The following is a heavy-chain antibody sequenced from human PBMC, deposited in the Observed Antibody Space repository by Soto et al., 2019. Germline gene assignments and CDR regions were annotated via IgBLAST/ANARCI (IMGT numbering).Heavy chain of an antibody. J-gene: IGHJ5*02. CDR1: GGSISSGNSYS. V-gene: IGHV4-30-2*01. D-gene: IGHD3-16*01. CDR2: ISHSGST. CDR3: ARAVAPYLGTWFDP. Sequence: QLQLQESGSGLVKPSQTLSLTCAVSGGSISSGNSYSWSWIRQPQGKGLEWIGSISHSGSTSYNPSLKGRVTMSVDKSKNQFSLNLSSVTAADMAVYYCARAVAPYLGTWFDPWGQGTLVIVSS.